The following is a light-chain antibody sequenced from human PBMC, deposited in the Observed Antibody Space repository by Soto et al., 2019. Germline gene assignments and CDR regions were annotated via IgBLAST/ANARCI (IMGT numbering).Light chain of an antibody. J-gene: IGKJ3*01. CDR3: QQFGTSSLVT. Sequence: EIVLTQSPVTLSLSPGERATLSCRASQSVNTKYLAWYQQKPGQAPRLLISGVSSRATGIPDRFGGSGSGTDFILTISRVEPEDFAVYYCQQFGTSSLVTFGPGTKVDIK. CDR2: GVS. CDR1: QSVNTKY. V-gene: IGKV3-20*01.